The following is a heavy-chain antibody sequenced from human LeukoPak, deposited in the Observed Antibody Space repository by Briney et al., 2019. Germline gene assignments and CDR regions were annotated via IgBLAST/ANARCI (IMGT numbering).Heavy chain of an antibody. CDR1: GFTFSSHW. D-gene: IGHD3-10*01. CDR3: ARSFHYDSESYAFDI. J-gene: IGHJ3*02. Sequence: GGSLRLSCAASGFTFSSHWMHWVRQAPGKGLVWVSRINSDGRSTTYADSVKGRFTISRDNAKNTLYLQMNSLRADDTAVYYCARSFHYDSESYAFDIWGQGTMVTVSS. CDR2: INSDGRST. V-gene: IGHV3-74*01.